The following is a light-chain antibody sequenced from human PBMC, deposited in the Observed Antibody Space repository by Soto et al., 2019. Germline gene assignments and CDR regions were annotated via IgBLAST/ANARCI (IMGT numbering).Light chain of an antibody. Sequence: DIQMTQSPSTLSASVGDRVTITCRASQSIDTWLAWHQQKPGQAPKLLISKASSLESGVPSRFSGSGSGTDFTLTISSLQPEDFATYYCQQLNSYLFGQGTRLEIK. CDR3: QQLNSYL. J-gene: IGKJ5*01. CDR2: KAS. V-gene: IGKV1-5*03. CDR1: QSIDTW.